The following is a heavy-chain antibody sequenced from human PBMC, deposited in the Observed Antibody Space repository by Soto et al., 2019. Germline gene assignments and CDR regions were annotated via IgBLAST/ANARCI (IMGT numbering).Heavy chain of an antibody. V-gene: IGHV4-34*01. D-gene: IGHD3-10*01. CDR2: INHSGSI. Sequence: QVQLQQWGAGLLKPSETLSLTCAVYGGSFSGFYWSWVRQPPGKGLEWIGEINHSGSINQNVSLKSRVTISVDTARNQFSLKLTSVTAADTAVYYCARITSRHFYYYDGRDVWGQGTTVTVSS. CDR1: GGSFSGFY. CDR3: ARITSRHFYYYDGRDV. J-gene: IGHJ6*02.